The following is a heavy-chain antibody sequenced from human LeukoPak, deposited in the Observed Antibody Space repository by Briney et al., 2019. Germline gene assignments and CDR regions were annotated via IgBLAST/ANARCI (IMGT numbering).Heavy chain of an antibody. CDR3: ARDRVTMIVVAILGDYYYGMDV. CDR1: GGTFSSYA. D-gene: IGHD3-22*01. Sequence: GASVKVSCKASGGTFSSYAISWVRQAPGQGLEWMGGIIPIFGTANYAQKFQGRVTITADESTSTAYMELSSLRSEDTAVYYCARDRVTMIVVAILGDYYYGMDVWGQGTTVTVSS. CDR2: IIPIFGTA. J-gene: IGHJ6*02. V-gene: IGHV1-69*13.